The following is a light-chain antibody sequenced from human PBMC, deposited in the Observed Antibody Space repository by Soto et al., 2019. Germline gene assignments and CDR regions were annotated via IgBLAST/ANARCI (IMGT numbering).Light chain of an antibody. J-gene: IGKJ2*02. V-gene: IGKV3-15*01. Sequence: EIVMTQSPATLSVSPGERATLSCRASQSISSNLAWYQQNPGQAPSLLLYGASTRATGIPARFSGSGSGTDFTLTISSLQSEDFAVYYCHQYNNWPPGTFGQGTKLEIK. CDR2: GAS. CDR3: HQYNNWPPGT. CDR1: QSISSN.